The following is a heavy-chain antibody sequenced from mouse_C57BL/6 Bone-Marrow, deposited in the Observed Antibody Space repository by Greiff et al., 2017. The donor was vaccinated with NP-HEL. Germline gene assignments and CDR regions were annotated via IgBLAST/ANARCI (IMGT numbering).Heavy chain of an antibody. CDR3: AREGYYDYARFAY. CDR2: IDPSDSYT. D-gene: IGHD2-4*01. CDR1: GYTFTSYW. J-gene: IGHJ3*01. Sequence: QVQLKQPGAELVMPGASVKLSCKASGYTFTSYWMHWVKQRPGQGLEWIGEIDPSDSYTNYNQKFTGKSTLTVDKSSSTAYMQLSSLTSEDSAVYYCAREGYYDYARFAYWGQGTLVTVSA. V-gene: IGHV1-69*01.